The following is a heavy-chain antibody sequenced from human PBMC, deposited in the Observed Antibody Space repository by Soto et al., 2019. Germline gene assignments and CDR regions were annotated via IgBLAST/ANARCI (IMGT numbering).Heavy chain of an antibody. CDR2: IDWEDNK. CDR1: GFSLSADGMC. Sequence: SGPTLVNPTQTLTLTCSFSGFSLSADGMCVSWIRQPPGKALEWLALIDWEDNKFYNTPLKTRLTLSKDTSKNQVVLTMTDMDPVDTATYYCVRIRSGYSPSSYYYGLGVWGQGTTVTVSS. V-gene: IGHV2-70*01. CDR3: VRIRSGYSPSSYYYGLGV. J-gene: IGHJ6*02. D-gene: IGHD3-3*01.